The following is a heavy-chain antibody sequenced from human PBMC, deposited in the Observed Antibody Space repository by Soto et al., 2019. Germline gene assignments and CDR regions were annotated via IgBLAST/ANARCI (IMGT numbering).Heavy chain of an antibody. Sequence: SETLSLTCTVSGGSISSSSYYWGWIRQPPGKGLEWIGSIYYSGSTYYNPSLKSRVTISVDTSKNQFSLKLSSVTAADTAVYYCARQSGYSRDFDYWGQGTLVTVSS. CDR2: IYYSGST. D-gene: IGHD6-13*01. J-gene: IGHJ4*02. CDR1: GGSISSSSYY. V-gene: IGHV4-39*01. CDR3: ARQSGYSRDFDY.